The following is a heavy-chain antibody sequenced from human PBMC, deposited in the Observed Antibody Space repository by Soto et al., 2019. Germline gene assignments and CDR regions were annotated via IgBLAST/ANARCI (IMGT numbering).Heavy chain of an antibody. CDR1: GFAVSSYS. Sequence: PWCSMKLSCAACGFAVSSYSMHWVRQAQGKGLEWVAAMSFDGNSKYFADSVKGRFKISRDTSKNTWSLEMESLGVEDSALYHCTRGRSMIANDDFEYWGQGTQVTVSS. V-gene: IGHV3-30-3*01. D-gene: IGHD2-21*01. CDR2: MSFDGNSK. J-gene: IGHJ4*02. CDR3: TRGRSMIANDDFEY.